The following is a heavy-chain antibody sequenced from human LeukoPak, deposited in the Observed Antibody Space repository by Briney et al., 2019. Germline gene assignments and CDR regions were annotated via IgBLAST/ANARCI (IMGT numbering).Heavy chain of an antibody. Sequence: GGSLRLSCGASGFMFSSYWMSWVRQAPGKGLEWVANIRQDGSEAYYVDSVKGRFTISRDNVRNSLYLQMDSLRDEDTAVYYCLRDFGGVWGQGTLVTVSS. CDR1: GFMFSSYW. CDR3: LRDFGGV. V-gene: IGHV3-7*03. J-gene: IGHJ4*02. D-gene: IGHD3-10*01. CDR2: IRQDGSEA.